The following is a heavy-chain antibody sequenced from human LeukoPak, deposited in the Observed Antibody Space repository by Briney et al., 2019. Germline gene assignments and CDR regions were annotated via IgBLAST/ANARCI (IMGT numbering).Heavy chain of an antibody. Sequence: PGGSLRLSCAASGFSFTNYAMSWVRQAPARGPEWVSSLRGGGETFYADSVKGRFTLSRDDSRNTVYLQLNNLRVEDTAIYYCAKASWVSNAEAVWWGQGTQVTVSS. D-gene: IGHD6-13*01. J-gene: IGHJ4*02. CDR3: AKASWVSNAEAVW. CDR1: GFSFTNYA. CDR2: LRGGGET. V-gene: IGHV3-23*01.